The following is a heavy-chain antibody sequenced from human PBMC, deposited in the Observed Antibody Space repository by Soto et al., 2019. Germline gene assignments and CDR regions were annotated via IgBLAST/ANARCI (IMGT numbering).Heavy chain of an antibody. CDR1: GFTFSSYA. V-gene: IGHV3-23*01. CDR2: ITASGGRT. CDR3: AKDTRQDDYVRWFDY. Sequence: EVHLLESGGGLVQPGGSLRLSCTASGFTFSSYAMTWVRQAPGRGLEGVSGITASGGRTYYADSVKGRFTISRDNSKSALYLQFNSLRAEDTAVYYCAKDTRQDDYVRWFDYWGQGTLVTVSS. D-gene: IGHD4-17*01. J-gene: IGHJ5*01.